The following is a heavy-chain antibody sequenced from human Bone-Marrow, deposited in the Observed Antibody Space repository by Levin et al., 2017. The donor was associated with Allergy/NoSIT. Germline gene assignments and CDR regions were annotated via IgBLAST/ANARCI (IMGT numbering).Heavy chain of an antibody. D-gene: IGHD6-13*01. CDR1: GFTFSSYA. CDR3: ARDLGTWPWYSSSWYPIDY. CDR2: ISYDGSNK. Sequence: GGSLRLSCAASGFTFSSYAMHWVRQAPGKGLEWVAVISYDGSNKYYADSVKGRFTISRDNSKNTLYLQMNSLRAEDTAVYCCARDLGTWPWYSSSWYPIDYWGQGTLVTVSS. V-gene: IGHV3-30-3*01. J-gene: IGHJ4*02.